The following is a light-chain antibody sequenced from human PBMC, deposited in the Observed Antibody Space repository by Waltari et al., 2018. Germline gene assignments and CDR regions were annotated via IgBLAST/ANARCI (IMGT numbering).Light chain of an antibody. J-gene: IGKJ1*01. CDR2: KAS. CDR1: QRIVCW. Sequence: TCRASQRIVCWLAWYQQKPGKAPNLLIYKASNLESGVPSRFSGSGSGTEFTLTISSLQPDDFATYYCQQYKSYSRTFGQGTKVEIK. CDR3: QQYKSYSRT. V-gene: IGKV1-5*03.